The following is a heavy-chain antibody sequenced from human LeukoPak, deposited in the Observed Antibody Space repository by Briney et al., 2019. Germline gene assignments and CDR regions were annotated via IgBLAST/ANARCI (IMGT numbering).Heavy chain of an antibody. CDR1: GYTFTSYG. D-gene: IGHD4-23*01. V-gene: IGHV1-18*01. J-gene: IGHJ4*02. CDR2: ISAYNGNT. Sequence: ASVKVSCKASGYTFTSYGISWVRQAPGQGLEWMGWISAYNGNTNYAQKLQGRVTMTTDTSTSTAYMELRSLRSDDTAVYYCARDPPGVASSAYGGPSKDYWGQGTLVTVSS. CDR3: ARDPPGVASSAYGGPSKDY.